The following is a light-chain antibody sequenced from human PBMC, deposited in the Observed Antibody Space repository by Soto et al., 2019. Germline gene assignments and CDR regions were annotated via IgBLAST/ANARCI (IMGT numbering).Light chain of an antibody. Sequence: EIVLTQSPGTLSLSPGERATLSCRASQSVGYHLAWYQQKPGQAPRLLIYDASNRATGIPDRFSGSGSGTDFTLTISGLEPEDFAVYYCQQYGNSPLTFGGGTKVDIK. CDR3: QQYGNSPLT. J-gene: IGKJ4*01. CDR1: QSVGYH. CDR2: DAS. V-gene: IGKV3-20*01.